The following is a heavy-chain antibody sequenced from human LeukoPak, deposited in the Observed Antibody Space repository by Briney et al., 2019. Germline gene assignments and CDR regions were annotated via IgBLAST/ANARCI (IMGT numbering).Heavy chain of an antibody. CDR1: GGSISSYY. CDR2: IYDSGST. J-gene: IGHJ3*02. CDR3: ASLTTADAFDI. D-gene: IGHD3-22*01. V-gene: IGHV4-59*01. Sequence: SETLSLTCTVSGGSISSYYWSWIRQPPGKGLEWIGYIYDSGSTNYNPSLKSRVTISVDTSKNQFSLRVSSVTAADTAVYYCASLTTADAFDIWGQGTMVTVSS.